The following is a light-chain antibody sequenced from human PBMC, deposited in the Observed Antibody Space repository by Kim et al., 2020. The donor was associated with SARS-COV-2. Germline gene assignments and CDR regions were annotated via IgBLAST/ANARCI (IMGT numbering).Light chain of an antibody. CDR2: GKN. J-gene: IGLJ3*02. V-gene: IGLV3-19*01. CDR3: NSLDSSGNHWV. CDR1: SPRSYY. Sequence: ALGQTARITCQGDSPRSYYASWYQQKPGQAPVLVIYGKNNRPSGIPDRFSGSSSGNTASLTITGAQAEDEADYYCNSLDSSGNHWVFGGGTKLTVL.